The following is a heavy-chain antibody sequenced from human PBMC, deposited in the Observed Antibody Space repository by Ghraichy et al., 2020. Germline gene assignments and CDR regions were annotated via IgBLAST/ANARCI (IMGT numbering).Heavy chain of an antibody. D-gene: IGHD2-15*01. V-gene: IGHV4-34*01. CDR1: GGSFSGYY. CDR3: ARLAVAATRFWYYYGMDV. J-gene: IGHJ6*02. Sequence: SETLSLTCAVYGGSFSGYYWSWIRQPPGKGLEWIGEINHSGSTNYNPSLKSRVTISVDTSKNQFSLKLSSVTAADTAVYYCARLAVAATRFWYYYGMDVWGQGTTVTVSS. CDR2: INHSGST.